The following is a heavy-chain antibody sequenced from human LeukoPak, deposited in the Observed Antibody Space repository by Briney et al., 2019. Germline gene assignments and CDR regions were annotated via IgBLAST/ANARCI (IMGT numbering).Heavy chain of an antibody. CDR2: ISYDGSNK. V-gene: IGHV3-30*18. J-gene: IGHJ4*02. D-gene: IGHD3-10*01. CDR1: GFTFSSYG. CDR3: AKTYYYTSGSYSD. Sequence: GGSLRLSCAASGFTFSSYGMHWVRQAPGKGLEWVAVISYDGSNKYYAESVKGRFTISRDNSKNRLYLQMNSLRAEDTAVYYCAKTYYYTSGSYSDWGQGTLVTVSS.